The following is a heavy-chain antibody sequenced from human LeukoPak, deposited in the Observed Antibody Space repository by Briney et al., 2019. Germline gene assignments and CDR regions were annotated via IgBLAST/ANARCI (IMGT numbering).Heavy chain of an antibody. Sequence: SQTLSLTCAVYGGSFSGYYWSWIRQPPGKGLEWTGEINHSGSTNYNPSLKSRVTISVDTSKNQLSLKLSSVTAADTAIYYCAIAGYCSGGTCYRWFDPWGQGTLATVSS. CDR3: AIAGYCSGGTCYRWFDP. CDR1: GGSFSGYY. CDR2: INHSGST. V-gene: IGHV4-34*01. J-gene: IGHJ5*02. D-gene: IGHD2-15*01.